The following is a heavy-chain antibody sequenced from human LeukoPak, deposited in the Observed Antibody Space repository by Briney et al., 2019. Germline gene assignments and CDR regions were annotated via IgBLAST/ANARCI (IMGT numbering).Heavy chain of an antibody. D-gene: IGHD3-10*01. CDR1: GGSISSSRDY. Sequence: PSETLSLTCIVSGGSISSSRDYWAWIRQPPGKGLEWIANIYYSGSTYYNPSLKSRVTISVDTSKNQFSLKLSSVTAADTAVYYCAREVHRDWFDPWGQGTLVTVSS. V-gene: IGHV4-39*02. J-gene: IGHJ5*02. CDR2: IYYSGST. CDR3: AREVHRDWFDP.